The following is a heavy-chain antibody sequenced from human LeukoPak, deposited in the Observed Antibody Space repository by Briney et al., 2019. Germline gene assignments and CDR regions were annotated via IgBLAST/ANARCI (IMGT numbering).Heavy chain of an antibody. V-gene: IGHV3-74*01. J-gene: IGHJ3*02. Sequence: PGGSLRLSCAASGFLFSSYWIDWVRQAPGKGLVWVSGINSDGSMTRYAESVKGRFIISRDNAKNTLYLQMNSLRAEDTAVYYCARVGSTDSPHAFDIWGQGTTVTVSS. CDR3: ARVGSTDSPHAFDI. CDR2: INSDGSMT. CDR1: GFLFSSYW. D-gene: IGHD3-22*01.